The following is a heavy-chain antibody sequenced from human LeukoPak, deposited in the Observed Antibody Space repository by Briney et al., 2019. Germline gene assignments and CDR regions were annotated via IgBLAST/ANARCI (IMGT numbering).Heavy chain of an antibody. V-gene: IGHV3-7*01. Sequence: GGSLRLSCAASGFTFSGYWMSWVRQAPGKGLEWVANIKQDGSEKYYVDSVKGRFTISRDNAKNSLYLQMNSLRAEDTAVYYCASLVVVIPHWDQGTLVTVSS. D-gene: IGHD3-22*01. J-gene: IGHJ4*02. CDR1: GFTFSGYW. CDR2: IKQDGSEK. CDR3: ASLVVVIPH.